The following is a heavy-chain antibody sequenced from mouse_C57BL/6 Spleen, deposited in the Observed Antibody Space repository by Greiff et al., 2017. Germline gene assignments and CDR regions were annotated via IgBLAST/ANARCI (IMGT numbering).Heavy chain of an antibody. D-gene: IGHD1-2*01. CDR3: ARSYDGLYYFDY. CDR2: IYPSDSET. Sequence: QVQLQQPGAELVRPGSSVKLSCKASGYTFTSYCMDWVKQRPGQGLEWIGNIYPSDSETHYNQKFKDKATLTVDKSYSTAYMQLSSLTSEDSAVYYGARSYDGLYYFDYWGQGTTLTVSS. CDR1: GYTFTSYC. J-gene: IGHJ2*01. V-gene: IGHV1-61*01.